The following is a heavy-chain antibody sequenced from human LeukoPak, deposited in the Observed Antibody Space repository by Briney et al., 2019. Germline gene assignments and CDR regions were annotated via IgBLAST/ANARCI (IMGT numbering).Heavy chain of an antibody. CDR1: GXSISSYY. J-gene: IGHJ4*02. D-gene: IGHD3-10*01. Sequence: SETLSLTCTVSGXSISSYYWSWIRQPPGKGLEWIGYISYSGSTNYNPSLKSRVTISADTSKNQVSLTLSPVTAADTAVYYCARHPELYFFDYWGQGTLVTVSS. CDR2: ISYSGST. CDR3: ARHPELYFFDY. V-gene: IGHV4-59*08.